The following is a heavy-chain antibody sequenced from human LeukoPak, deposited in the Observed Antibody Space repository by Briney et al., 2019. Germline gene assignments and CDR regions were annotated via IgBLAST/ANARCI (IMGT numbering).Heavy chain of an antibody. CDR3: AREMGVTTGEDY. CDR1: GFTFRTYG. V-gene: IGHV3-33*01. Sequence: GGSLRLSCAASGFTFRTYGMHWVRQAPGKGLEWVAVIWYDGNYKYYADSVRGRFTISRDNSKNTLSLQMNNLRVEDTAVYYCAREMGVTTGEDYWGQGTLVTVSS. J-gene: IGHJ4*02. CDR2: IWYDGNYK. D-gene: IGHD4-17*01.